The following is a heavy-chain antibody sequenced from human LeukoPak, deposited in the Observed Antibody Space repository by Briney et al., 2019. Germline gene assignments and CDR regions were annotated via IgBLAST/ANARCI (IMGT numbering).Heavy chain of an antibody. J-gene: IGHJ5*02. CDR1: GYTFTGYY. V-gene: IGHV1-2*02. D-gene: IGHD4-17*01. Sequence: ASVKVSCKASGYTFTGYYMHWVRQAPGQGLEWMGWINPNSGGTNYAQKFQGRVTMTRDTSISTAYMELSRLRSDDTAVYYCARCYGVSNWFDPWGQGTLVTVSS. CDR3: ARCYGVSNWFDP. CDR2: INPNSGGT.